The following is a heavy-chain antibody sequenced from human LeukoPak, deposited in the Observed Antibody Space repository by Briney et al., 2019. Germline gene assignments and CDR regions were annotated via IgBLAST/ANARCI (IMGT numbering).Heavy chain of an antibody. CDR1: GGSIDSRSYY. CDR3: ARHRRCSGGSCYGDPSDY. V-gene: IGHV4-39*01. Sequence: SSETLSLTCTVSGGSIDSRSYYWDWIRQAPGKGLGWIGTIYHSGSTEYNPSLKSRVAIFVDTSKNQFSLKLSSVTAADTAVYYCARHRRCSGGSCYGDPSDYWGQGTLVTVSS. D-gene: IGHD2-15*01. CDR2: IYHSGST. J-gene: IGHJ4*02.